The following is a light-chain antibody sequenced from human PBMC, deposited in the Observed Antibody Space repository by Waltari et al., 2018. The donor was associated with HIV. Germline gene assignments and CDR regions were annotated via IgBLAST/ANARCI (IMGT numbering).Light chain of an antibody. CDR1: ENIDNN. J-gene: IGKJ4*02. CDR3: QQYNKWPRT. V-gene: IGKV3-15*01. CDR2: TAS. Sequence: IVMTQSPAPLSVSPGERCTLSCRASENIDNNLTWYQHKPGKAPRLLIFTASTMETGIPSRFSGSGSGTDFTLNIGTLQSEDFAIYYCQQYNKWPRTFGRGTKVEI.